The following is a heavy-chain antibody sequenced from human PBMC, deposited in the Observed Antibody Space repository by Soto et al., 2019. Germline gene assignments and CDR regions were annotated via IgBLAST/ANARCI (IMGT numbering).Heavy chain of an antibody. J-gene: IGHJ6*03. D-gene: IGHD4-17*01. CDR1: GYSFTSYW. Sequence: GESLKISCKGSGYSFTSYWIGWVRQMPGKGLEWMGIIYPGDSDTRYSPSFQGQVTISADKSISTAYLQWSSLKASDTAMYYCARQAVTTSDYYYYYYMDVWGKGTTVTVSS. V-gene: IGHV5-51*01. CDR2: IYPGDSDT. CDR3: ARQAVTTSDYYYYYYMDV.